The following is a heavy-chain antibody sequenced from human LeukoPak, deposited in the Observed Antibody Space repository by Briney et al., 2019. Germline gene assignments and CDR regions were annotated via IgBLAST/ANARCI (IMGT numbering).Heavy chain of an antibody. J-gene: IGHJ6*02. V-gene: IGHV1-18*01. CDR2: ISAYNGNT. CDR1: GYTFTSYG. D-gene: IGHD6-19*01. CDR3: ARDHHRYSSGWSGNSGYGMDV. Sequence: ASVKVSCKASGYTFTSYGISWVRQAPGQGLEWMGWISAYNGNTNYAQKLQGRVTMNTDTSTSTAYMELRSLISDDTAVYYCARDHHRYSSGWSGNSGYGMDVWGQGTTVTVSS.